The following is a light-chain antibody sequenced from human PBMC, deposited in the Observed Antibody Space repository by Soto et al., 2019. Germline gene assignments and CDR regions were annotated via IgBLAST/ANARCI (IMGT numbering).Light chain of an antibody. Sequence: EIVLTQSPGTLSLSPGERAALCCRASQSVTSGDLAWYQQKPGQAPRLLMYGASRRITGVPDRFSGRGSGKDFTLPISRLQPEDFAVYYCQQYGNFPRTFGQGTKVEIK. CDR1: QSVTSGD. CDR3: QQYGNFPRT. CDR2: GAS. V-gene: IGKV3-20*01. J-gene: IGKJ1*01.